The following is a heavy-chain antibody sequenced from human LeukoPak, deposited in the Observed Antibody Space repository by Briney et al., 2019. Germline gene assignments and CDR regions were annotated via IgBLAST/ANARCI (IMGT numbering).Heavy chain of an antibody. CDR2: IWYDGSNK. CDR1: GFTFSSYG. V-gene: IGHV3-33*01. CDR3: ARDGGPKSRGYCSSTSCYLGYPVDY. J-gene: IGHJ4*02. D-gene: IGHD2-2*01. Sequence: GGSLRLSCAASGFTFSSYGMHWVRQAPGKGLEWVAVIWYDGSNKYYADSVKGRFTISRDNYKNTLYLQMNSLRDEDTAVYYCARDGGPKSRGYCSSTSCYLGYPVDYWGQGTLVTVSS.